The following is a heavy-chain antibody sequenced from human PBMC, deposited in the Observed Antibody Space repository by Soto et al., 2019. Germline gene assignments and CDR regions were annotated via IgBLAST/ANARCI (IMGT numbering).Heavy chain of an antibody. V-gene: IGHV5-51*03. J-gene: IGHJ3*02. CDR2: IYPGDSDT. CDR1: GYSLTSYW. D-gene: IGHD5-12*01. Sequence: EVQLVQSGAEVKKPGESLKISCKGSGYSLTSYWIGWVRQMPGKGLEWMGIIYPGDSDTRYSPSFQGQVTIPADKSISTAYLQWSSMKASDTAMYYCARPGYRGIVATNDAFDIWGQGTMVTVSS. CDR3: ARPGYRGIVATNDAFDI.